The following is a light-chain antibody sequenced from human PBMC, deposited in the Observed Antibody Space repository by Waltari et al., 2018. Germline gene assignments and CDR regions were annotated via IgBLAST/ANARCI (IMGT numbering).Light chain of an antibody. Sequence: DIQMTQSPSTLSASVGDRVTITCRASQSVSSWLAWYQQKPGKAPKLLIYDVSSLQSGVPSRFSGSGSGTQFTLTITSLQPDDFATYYCQQAHSFPYSFGQGTKLEIK. CDR3: QQAHSFPYS. J-gene: IGKJ2*03. CDR2: DVS. CDR1: QSVSSW. V-gene: IGKV1-5*01.